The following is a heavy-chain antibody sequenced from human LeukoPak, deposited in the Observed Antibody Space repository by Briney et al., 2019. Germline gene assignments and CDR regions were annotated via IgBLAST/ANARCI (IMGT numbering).Heavy chain of an antibody. J-gene: IGHJ4*02. D-gene: IGHD6-13*01. Sequence: SETLSLTCTVSGYSISGGYYWGWIRQPPGKGLEWIGEINHSGSTNYNPSLKSRVTISVDTSKNQFSLKLSSVTAADTAVYYCARVEQQLVFDYWGQGTLVTVSS. CDR1: GYSISGGYY. V-gene: IGHV4-38-2*02. CDR3: ARVEQQLVFDY. CDR2: INHSGST.